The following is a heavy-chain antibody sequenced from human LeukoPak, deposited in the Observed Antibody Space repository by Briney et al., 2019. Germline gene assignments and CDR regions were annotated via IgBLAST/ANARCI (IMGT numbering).Heavy chain of an antibody. CDR1: GYSFTSYW. CDR3: ARVYCSGGSCYVAGWFDP. V-gene: IGHV5-51*01. CDR2: IYPGDSDT. J-gene: IGHJ5*02. Sequence: GESLKISCKGSGYSFTSYWIGWVRQMPGKGLEWMGIIYPGDSDTRYSPSFQGQVTISADKSISTAHLQWSSLKASDTAMYYCARVYCSGGSCYVAGWFDPWGQGTLVTVSS. D-gene: IGHD2-15*01.